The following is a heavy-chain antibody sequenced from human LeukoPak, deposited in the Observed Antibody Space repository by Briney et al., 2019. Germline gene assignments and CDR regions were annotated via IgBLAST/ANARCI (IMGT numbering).Heavy chain of an antibody. CDR2: INHSGST. D-gene: IGHD3-22*01. J-gene: IGHJ4*02. CDR3: ARGRITMIH. Sequence: KPSETLSLTCAVYGGSFSGYYWSWIRQPPGKGLEWIGEINHSGSTNYNPSLKSRVTISVDTSKNQFSLKLGSVTAADTAVYYCARGRITMIHWGQGTLVTVSS. V-gene: IGHV4-34*01. CDR1: GGSFSGYY.